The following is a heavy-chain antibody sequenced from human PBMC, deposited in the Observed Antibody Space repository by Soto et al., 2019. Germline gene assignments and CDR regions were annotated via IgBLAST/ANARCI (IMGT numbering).Heavy chain of an antibody. D-gene: IGHD1-26*01. CDR3: AKWGGGGSDS. J-gene: IGHJ4*02. CDR1: GFSFGDYW. CDR2: IKVDGSEQ. V-gene: IGHV3-7*01. Sequence: EVQLVESGGGLVQPGGSLKLSCVASGFSFGDYWMSWVRQAPGKGLEWVANIKVDGSEQYYVDSVKGRFTVSRDNAKNSLYLQMNSLRVEDTAVYYCAKWGGGGSDSGGQGTLVTVSS.